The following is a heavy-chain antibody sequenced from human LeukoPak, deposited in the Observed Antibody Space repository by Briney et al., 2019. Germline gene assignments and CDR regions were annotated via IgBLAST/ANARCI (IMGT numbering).Heavy chain of an antibody. CDR3: TTVVVTATYDS. CDR2: IKSKTNGGTT. J-gene: IGHJ4*02. V-gene: IGHV3-15*01. CDR1: GFSFTNAW. D-gene: IGHD2-15*01. Sequence: GGSLRLSCATSGFSFTNAWMSWVRQAPGKGLEWVGRIKSKTNGGTTDYAAPVKGRFIISRDDSKNTLYLQMNSLKTEDTAVYYCTTVVVTATYDSWGQGTLVTVSS.